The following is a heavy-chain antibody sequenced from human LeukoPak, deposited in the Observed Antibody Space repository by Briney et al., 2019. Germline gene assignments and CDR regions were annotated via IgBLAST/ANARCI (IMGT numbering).Heavy chain of an antibody. CDR2: IKQDGSER. D-gene: IGHD6-13*01. CDR3: ARVGGSWYMDH. CDR1: GFTFSNYY. J-gene: IGHJ4*02. Sequence: GGSLRLSCAASGFTFSNYYMSWVRGAPGMGLEWVANIKQDGSERFYGDSVTGRFTISRDNAKNSLYLQMNSLRAEDTAVYYSARVGGSWYMDHWGQGTLVTVSS. V-gene: IGHV3-7*03.